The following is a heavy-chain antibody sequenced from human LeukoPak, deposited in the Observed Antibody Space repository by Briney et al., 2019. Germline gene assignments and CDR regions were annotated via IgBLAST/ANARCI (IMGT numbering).Heavy chain of an antibody. CDR3: ARADWESGDY. J-gene: IGHJ4*02. CDR2: MNPNSGNT. V-gene: IGHV1-8*01. D-gene: IGHD3-9*01. Sequence: VASVKVSCKASGYTFTSYDINWVRQATGQGLEWLGWMNPNSGNTGYAQKFQGRVTKTRNTSISTAYMELSSLRSEDTAIYYCARADWESGDYWGQGTLVTVSS. CDR1: GYTFTSYD.